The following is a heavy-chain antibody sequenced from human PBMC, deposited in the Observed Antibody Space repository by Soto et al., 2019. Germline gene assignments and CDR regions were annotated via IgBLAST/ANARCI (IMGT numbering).Heavy chain of an antibody. CDR2: IYYSGST. V-gene: IGHV4-39*01. D-gene: IGHD4-17*01. Sequence: SETLSLTCTVSGGSISSSSYYWGWIRQPPGKGLEWIGSIYYSGSTYYNPSLKSRVTISVDTSKNQFSLKLSSVTAADTAVYYCARQGGDYAYLYYYHMDVWGRGTTVTVSS. J-gene: IGHJ6*03. CDR1: GGSISSSSYY. CDR3: ARQGGDYAYLYYYHMDV.